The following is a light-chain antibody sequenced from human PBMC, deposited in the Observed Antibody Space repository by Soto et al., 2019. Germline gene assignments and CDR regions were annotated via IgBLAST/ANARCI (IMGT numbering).Light chain of an antibody. CDR1: QSVNRRY. Sequence: EIVLTQSPGTLSLSPGERATLSCRASQSVNRRYLAWYQQKPGQAPRLLIYNASNRATGISDRFSGSGSETDYTLTITRLEPEDFAVYYCQLFAGSPLYTFGQGTKLEI. CDR3: QLFAGSPLYT. V-gene: IGKV3-20*01. CDR2: NAS. J-gene: IGKJ2*01.